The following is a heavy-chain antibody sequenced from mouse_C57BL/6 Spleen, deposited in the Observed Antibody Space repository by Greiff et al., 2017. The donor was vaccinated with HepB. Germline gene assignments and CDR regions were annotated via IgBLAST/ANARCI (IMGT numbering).Heavy chain of an antibody. J-gene: IGHJ3*01. Sequence: EVQLQESGPGLVKPSQSLSLTCAVTGYSITSGYDWNWIRQFPGNKLEWMGYISYDGSNNYNPTLKNRISITRDTSKNQFFLKLNSVTTEDTATYYCARKEGSCYSNYAWFAYWGQGTLVTVSA. CDR1: GYSITSGYD. CDR3: ARKEGSCYSNYAWFAY. D-gene: IGHD2-5*01. CDR2: ISYDGSN. V-gene: IGHV3-6*01.